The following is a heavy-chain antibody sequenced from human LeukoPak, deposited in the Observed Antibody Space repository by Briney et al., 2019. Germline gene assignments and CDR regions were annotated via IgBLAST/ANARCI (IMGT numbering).Heavy chain of an antibody. CDR3: ARARLDDYYDSSGAFDY. CDR2: IISILGIA. J-gene: IGHJ4*02. D-gene: IGHD3-22*01. CDR1: GGTFSSYA. Sequence: ASVKVSCKASGGTFSSYAISWVRQAPGQGLEWMGRIISILGIANYAQKLQGRVTMNTEISTSTAYMELRSLRSDDTAVYYCARARLDDYYDSSGAFDYWGQGTLVTVSS. V-gene: IGHV1-69*04.